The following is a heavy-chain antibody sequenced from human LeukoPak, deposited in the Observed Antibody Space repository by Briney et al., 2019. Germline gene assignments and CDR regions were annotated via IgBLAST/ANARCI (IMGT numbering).Heavy chain of an antibody. CDR1: GYSFTSYW. V-gene: IGHV5-51*01. CDR2: IYPGDSDT. D-gene: IGHD3-9*01. Sequence: GESLKISCKGSGYSFTSYWIGWVRQMPGKGLEWMGIIYPGDSDTRYSPSFQGQVTISADKSISTAYLQWSSLKASDTAMYYCARLIAARDDILTGYPHYFDYWGQGTLVTVSS. CDR3: ARLIAARDDILTGYPHYFDY. J-gene: IGHJ4*02.